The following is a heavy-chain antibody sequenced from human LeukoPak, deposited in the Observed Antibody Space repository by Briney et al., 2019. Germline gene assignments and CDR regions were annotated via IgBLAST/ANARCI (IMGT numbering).Heavy chain of an antibody. CDR3: AKCRVETYSSGWCNWLDP. CDR1: GFTFSTYA. D-gene: IGHD6-19*01. J-gene: IGHJ5*02. Sequence: GGSLRLSCAASGFTFSTYAVNWVRQAPGMGLEWVSAIKSDGKTHYADSVKGRFTISRDNSKNTLSLQMNSLRAEDTALYYCAKCRVETYSSGWCNWLDPWGQGTQVTVSS. V-gene: IGHV3-23*01. CDR2: IKSDGKT.